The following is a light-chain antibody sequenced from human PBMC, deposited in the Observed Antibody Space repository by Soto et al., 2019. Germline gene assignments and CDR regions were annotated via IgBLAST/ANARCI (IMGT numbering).Light chain of an antibody. J-gene: IGKJ2*01. CDR3: QQRSNWPPYT. Sequence: EIVLTRSPATLSLSPGERATLSCRASQSVSSYLAWYQQKPGQAPRRLIYDASNRATGIPARFSGSGSGTDFTLTISSREPEDFAVYYCQQRSNWPPYTFGQGTKLEIK. V-gene: IGKV3-11*01. CDR2: DAS. CDR1: QSVSSY.